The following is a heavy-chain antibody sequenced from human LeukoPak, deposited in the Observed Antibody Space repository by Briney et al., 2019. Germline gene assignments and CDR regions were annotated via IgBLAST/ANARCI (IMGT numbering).Heavy chain of an antibody. Sequence: SETLSLTCTVSGGSLSSYYWSWIRQPPGKGLEWIGYIYYSGSTNYNPSLKSRVTISVDTSKNQFSLKLSSVTAADTAVYYCARGTEGATFFDYWGQGTLVTVSS. J-gene: IGHJ4*02. CDR1: GGSLSSYY. D-gene: IGHD1-26*01. CDR3: ARGTEGATFFDY. CDR2: IYYSGST. V-gene: IGHV4-59*01.